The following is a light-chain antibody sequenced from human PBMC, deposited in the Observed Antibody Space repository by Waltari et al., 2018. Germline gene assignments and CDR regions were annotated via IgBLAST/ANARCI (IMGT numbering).Light chain of an antibody. CDR2: GAS. CDR3: QQYNNWPPIT. J-gene: IGKJ5*01. V-gene: IGKV3-15*01. Sequence: EIVMTQSPATLSVSPGARATLYCRASQSVSSKLAWYQQKPGQAPRLLIYGASTRATGIPARFSGSGSGTEFTLTISSLQSEDFAVYYCQQYNNWPPITFGQGTRLEIK. CDR1: QSVSSK.